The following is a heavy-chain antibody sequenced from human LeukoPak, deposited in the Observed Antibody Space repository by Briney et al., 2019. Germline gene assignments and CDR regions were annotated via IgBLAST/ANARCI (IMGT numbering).Heavy chain of an antibody. CDR3: AKDRYYYDSSGYYRAGN. V-gene: IGHV3-23*01. J-gene: IGHJ4*02. CDR1: EFDFSSHA. CDR2: ISISGSKT. D-gene: IGHD3-22*01. Sequence: GGSLRLSCAASEFDFSSHAMTWVRQAPGKGLEWVSAISISGSKTYYADSVKGRFTISRDNSKNTLYLQMNSLRAEDTAVYYCAKDRYYYDSSGYYRAGNWGQGTLVTVSS.